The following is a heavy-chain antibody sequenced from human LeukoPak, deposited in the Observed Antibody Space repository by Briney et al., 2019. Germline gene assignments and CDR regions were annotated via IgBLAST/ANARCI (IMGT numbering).Heavy chain of an antibody. CDR3: ARDRRYYDFWSGPAYYYYGLDV. CDR1: GGTFSSYA. V-gene: IGHV1-69*13. J-gene: IGHJ6*02. D-gene: IGHD3-3*01. Sequence: PVKVSCKASGGTFSSYAISWVRQAPGQGLEWMGGIIPIFGTANYAQKFQGRVTITADESTSTAYMELSSLRSEDTAVYYCARDRRYYDFWSGPAYYYYGLDVWGQGTTVTVSS. CDR2: IIPIFGTA.